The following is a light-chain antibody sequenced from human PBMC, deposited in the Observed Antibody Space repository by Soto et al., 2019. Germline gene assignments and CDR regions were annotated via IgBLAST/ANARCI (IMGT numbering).Light chain of an antibody. J-gene: IGLJ1*01. V-gene: IGLV2-14*01. Sequence: VLTQPASVSGSPGQSITISCTGTSSDVGGYNYVCWYQQHPGKAPKLIIFEVSNRPSGVSNRFSGSKSGNTASLTISGLQAEDEADYYCSSYTSSTTYVFGTGTKVTVL. CDR2: EVS. CDR3: SSYTSSTTYV. CDR1: SSDVGGYNY.